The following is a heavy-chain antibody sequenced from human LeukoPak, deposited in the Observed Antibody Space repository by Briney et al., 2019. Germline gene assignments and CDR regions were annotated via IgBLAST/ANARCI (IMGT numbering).Heavy chain of an antibody. Sequence: GRSLRLSCAASGFTFDDYAMHWVRQAPGKGLEWVSGISWNSGSIGYADSVKGRFTISRDNAKNSLYLQMNSLRAEDTALYYSANAWEIFGVGPSYYLDYGAQGTLVTVPS. CDR1: GFTFDDYA. J-gene: IGHJ4*02. D-gene: IGHD3-3*01. CDR2: ISWNSGSI. V-gene: IGHV3-9*01. CDR3: ANAWEIFGVGPSYYLDY.